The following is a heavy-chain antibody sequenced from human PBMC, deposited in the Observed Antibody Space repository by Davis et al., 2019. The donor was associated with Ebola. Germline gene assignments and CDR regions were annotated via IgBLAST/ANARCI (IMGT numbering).Heavy chain of an antibody. CDR1: GYTFTGYY. J-gene: IGHJ4*02. CDR2: ISAYNGNT. Sequence: ASVKVSCKASGYTFTGYYMHWVRQAPGQGLEWMGWISAYNGNTNYAQKFQGRVTMTEDTSTDTAYMELSSLRSEDTAVYYCATGLIADLGYWGQGTLVTVSS. CDR3: ATGLIADLGY. V-gene: IGHV1-18*04. D-gene: IGHD6-13*01.